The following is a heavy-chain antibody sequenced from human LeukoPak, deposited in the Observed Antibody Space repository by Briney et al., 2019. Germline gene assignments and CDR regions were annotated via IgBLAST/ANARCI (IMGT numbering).Heavy chain of an antibody. D-gene: IGHD3-16*01. CDR1: GGSISSYY. V-gene: IGHV4-4*09. CDR2: IYTSGST. CDR3: ARHSTPYVAFDI. Sequence: SETLSLTCTVSGGSISSYYWSWIRQPPGKGLEWIGYIYTSGSTNYNPSLKSRVTISVATSKNQFSLKLSSVTAADTAVYYCARHSTPYVAFDIWGQGTMVTVSS. J-gene: IGHJ3*02.